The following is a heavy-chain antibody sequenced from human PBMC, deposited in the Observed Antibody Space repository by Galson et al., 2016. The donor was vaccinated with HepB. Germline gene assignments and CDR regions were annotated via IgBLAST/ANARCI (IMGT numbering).Heavy chain of an antibody. Sequence: SLTCAVSGGSLSTYYWSWIRQPPGKGLEWIGYVYYSGTTNYNPSLKSRLTISLDTSKNQFSLKLSSVTAADTAVYFCARGGQWLGDHIWGQGTLVTVSS. V-gene: IGHV4-59*01. D-gene: IGHD3-10*01. CDR1: GGSLSTYY. CDR2: VYYSGTT. CDR3: ARGGQWLGDHI. J-gene: IGHJ4*02.